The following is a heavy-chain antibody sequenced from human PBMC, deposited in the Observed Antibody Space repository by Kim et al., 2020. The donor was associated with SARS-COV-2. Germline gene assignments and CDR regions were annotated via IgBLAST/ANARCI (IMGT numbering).Heavy chain of an antibody. Sequence: STNYNPSLKSRVTISVDKSKNQFSLKLSSVTAADTAVYYCARAHLVLFDYWGQGTLVTVSS. CDR3: ARAHLVLFDY. J-gene: IGHJ4*02. V-gene: IGHV4-4*02. CDR2: ST. D-gene: IGHD6-13*01.